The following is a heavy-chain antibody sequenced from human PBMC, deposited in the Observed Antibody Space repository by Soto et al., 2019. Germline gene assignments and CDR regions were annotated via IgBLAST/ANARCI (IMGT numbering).Heavy chain of an antibody. CDR2: LSGSGSST. CDR1: GFTFSNYA. J-gene: IGHJ4*02. CDR3: AKVFYYYDSSGYYYFDY. Sequence: GGSLRLSCVASGFTFSNYAMSWVRQAPGKGLEWVSVLSGSGSSTYYADSVKGRFTISRDNSKDTVFVQMNSLRVEDTAVYYCAKVFYYYDSSGYYYFDYWGQGTLVTVSS. V-gene: IGHV3-23*01. D-gene: IGHD3-22*01.